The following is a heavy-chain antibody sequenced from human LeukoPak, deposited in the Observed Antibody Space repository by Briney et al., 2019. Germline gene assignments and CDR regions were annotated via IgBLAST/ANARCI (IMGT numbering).Heavy chain of an antibody. V-gene: IGHV4-34*01. Sequence: SETLSLTYAVYGGSFSGYYCSWIRQPPGKGLEWIGEINHSGSTNYNPSLKSRVTISVDTSKNQFSLKLSSVTAADTAVYYCAREAYYDSSGYYNWGQGTLVTVSS. CDR1: GGSFSGYY. D-gene: IGHD3-22*01. J-gene: IGHJ4*02. CDR3: AREAYYDSSGYYN. CDR2: INHSGST.